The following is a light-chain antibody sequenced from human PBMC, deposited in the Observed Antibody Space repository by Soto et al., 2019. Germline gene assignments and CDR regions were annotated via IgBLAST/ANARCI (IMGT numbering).Light chain of an antibody. Sequence: EIVLTQSPGTLSLSPGERATLSCRASQSVTSSYLAWYQQKPGQAPRLLIYGASSRATGIPDRFSGSGSGTDFTLTISRLEPEDFAVYYCQPYGSSPLTFGVETKVEIK. CDR1: QSVTSSY. J-gene: IGKJ4*01. CDR3: QPYGSSPLT. V-gene: IGKV3-20*01. CDR2: GAS.